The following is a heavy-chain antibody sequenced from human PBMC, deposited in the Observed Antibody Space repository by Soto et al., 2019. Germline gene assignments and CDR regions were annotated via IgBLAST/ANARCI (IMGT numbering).Heavy chain of an antibody. V-gene: IGHV4-4*07. CDR1: GGSISSYY. CDR2: IYTSGST. Sequence: PSETLSLTGTVSGGSISSYYWSWIRAPAGKGLEWIGRIYTSGSTNYNPSLKSRVTMSVDTSKNQFSLKLSSVTAADTAVYYCAREQVTMIVVVTHFDIWGQGTMVTVSS. CDR3: AREQVTMIVVVTHFDI. D-gene: IGHD3-22*01. J-gene: IGHJ3*02.